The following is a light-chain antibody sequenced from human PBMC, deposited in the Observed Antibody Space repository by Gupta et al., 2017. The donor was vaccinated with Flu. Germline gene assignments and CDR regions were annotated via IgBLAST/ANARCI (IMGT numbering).Light chain of an antibody. Sequence: DIQMTQSPSSLSASVGDRVTITCRPSQGISNYLAWYQQKPGKVPKLLIYAASTLQSGVPSRFSGSGSGTDFTLTISSLQPEDVATYYCQKYNSAPLIFGHGTKVDIK. CDR2: AAS. CDR3: QKYNSAPLI. V-gene: IGKV1-27*01. J-gene: IGKJ3*01. CDR1: QGISNY.